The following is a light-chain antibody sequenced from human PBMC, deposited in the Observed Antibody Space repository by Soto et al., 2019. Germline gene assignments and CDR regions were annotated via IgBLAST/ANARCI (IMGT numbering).Light chain of an antibody. CDR1: QSISSW. V-gene: IGKV1-5*03. CDR2: KAS. CDR3: QQYNSYSWT. J-gene: IGKJ1*01. Sequence: DIQMTQSPSTLSASVGDRVTITCRASQSISSWLAWYQQKPGKAPKLLIYKASSLESAAPSRFSGSGSGTEFTLTISSLQPDDFATYYCQQYNSYSWTFGQGTKVEIK.